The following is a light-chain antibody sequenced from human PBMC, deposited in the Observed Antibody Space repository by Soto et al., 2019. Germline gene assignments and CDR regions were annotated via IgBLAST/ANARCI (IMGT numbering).Light chain of an antibody. CDR3: QQYSAYWT. Sequence: DIQMTQSPSTLSASVGDRVTITCRASRSINRWLAWYRQKPGKAPKLIISDASNLENGVPSRFSGSGSGTEFTLTISSLQSDDFATYYCQQYSAYWTFGQGTRWIS. CDR2: DAS. CDR1: RSINRW. V-gene: IGKV1-5*01. J-gene: IGKJ1*01.